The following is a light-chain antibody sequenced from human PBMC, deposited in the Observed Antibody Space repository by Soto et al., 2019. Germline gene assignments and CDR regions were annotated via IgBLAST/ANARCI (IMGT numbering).Light chain of an antibody. V-gene: IGLV2-14*03. J-gene: IGLJ2*01. CDR3: TSWTTSTTMI. Sequence: QSALTQPASVSGSPGQSITISCTGTRSDIGAYNFVSWYQQHPGEAPKLMLYDVNVRPSGVSNRFSGSKSGNTASLTISGLQAEAEADYYCTSWTTSTTMIFGGGTKLTVL. CDR2: DVN. CDR1: RSDIGAYNF.